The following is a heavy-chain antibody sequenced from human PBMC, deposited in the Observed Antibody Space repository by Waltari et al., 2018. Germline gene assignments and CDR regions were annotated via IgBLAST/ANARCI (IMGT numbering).Heavy chain of an antibody. CDR2: SNNDGTST. V-gene: IGHV3-74*01. CDR3: TRAGYYRFDY. D-gene: IGHD3-9*01. J-gene: IGHJ4*02. CDR1: GSTFSSFW. Sequence: EVQLVESGGGLVQPGGALRLSCVASGSTFSSFWTLWVRQAPGKGLVGVSRSNNDGTSTSCADSVKGRFTISRDNAKNTLYLQMNSLRAEDTAVYYCTRAGYYRFDYWGQGTLATVSS.